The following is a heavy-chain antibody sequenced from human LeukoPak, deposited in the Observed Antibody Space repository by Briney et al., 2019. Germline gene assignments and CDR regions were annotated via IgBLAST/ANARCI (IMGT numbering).Heavy chain of an antibody. V-gene: IGHV3-30*02. Sequence: GGSLRLSCAASGFTFSSYGMHWVRQAPGKGLEWVAFIRYDGSNKYYADSVKGRFTISRDNSKNTLYLQMNSLRAEDTAVYYCAKDGEVGATKAFFDYWGQGTLVTVSS. D-gene: IGHD1-26*01. CDR2: IRYDGSNK. CDR1: GFTFSSYG. CDR3: AKDGEVGATKAFFDY. J-gene: IGHJ4*02.